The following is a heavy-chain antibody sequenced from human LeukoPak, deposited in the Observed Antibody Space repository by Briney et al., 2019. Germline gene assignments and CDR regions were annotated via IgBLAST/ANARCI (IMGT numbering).Heavy chain of an antibody. CDR2: MNPNSGNT. J-gene: IGHJ5*02. V-gene: IGHV1-8*02. CDR1: GGTFSSYD. Sequence: GASVKVSCKASGGTFSSYDINWVRQATGRGLEWMGWMNPNSGNTGYAQKFQGRVTMTRNTSISTAYMELSSLRSEDTAVYYCARGSLAAAAFDPWGQGTLVTVSS. D-gene: IGHD6-13*01. CDR3: ARGSLAAAAFDP.